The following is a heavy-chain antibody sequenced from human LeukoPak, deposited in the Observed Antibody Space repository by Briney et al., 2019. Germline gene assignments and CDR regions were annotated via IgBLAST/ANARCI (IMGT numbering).Heavy chain of an antibody. CDR1: GYTFTGYY. J-gene: IGHJ4*02. CDR3: ARESCLRKSSGSFPGY. V-gene: IGHV1-2*02. D-gene: IGHD1-26*01. Sequence: ASVKVSCKASGYTFTGYYMHWVRQAPGQGLEWMGWINPNSGGTNYAQKFQGRVTMTRDTSISTAYMELSRLRSDDTAVYYCARESCLRKSSGSFPGYWGQGTLVTVSS. CDR2: INPNSGGT.